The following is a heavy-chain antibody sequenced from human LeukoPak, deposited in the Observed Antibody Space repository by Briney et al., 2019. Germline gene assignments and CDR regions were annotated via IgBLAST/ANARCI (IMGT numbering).Heavy chain of an antibody. V-gene: IGHV1-18*01. Sequence: ASVKVSCKASGYTFTSYGINWVRQAPGQGLEWMGWISGFNGSTEYADEIQGRVIMTMDTSTNTVYMELRSLRSDDTAVYYCARGPGYNYDSSGYYCGDYWGQGTLVTVSS. CDR2: ISGFNGST. CDR1: GYTFTSYG. J-gene: IGHJ4*02. D-gene: IGHD3-22*01. CDR3: ARGPGYNYDSSGYYCGDY.